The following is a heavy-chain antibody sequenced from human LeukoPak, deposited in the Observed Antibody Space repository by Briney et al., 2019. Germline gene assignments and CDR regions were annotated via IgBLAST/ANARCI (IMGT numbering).Heavy chain of an antibody. J-gene: IGHJ4*02. V-gene: IGHV4-38-2*02. Sequence: SETLSLTCTVSGYSISSGYYWGWIRQPPGKGLEWIGSIYHSGSTYCNPSLKSRVTISVDTSKNQFSLKLSSVTAADTAVYYCARAQKLEPSDYWGQGTLVTVSS. CDR1: GYSISSGYY. D-gene: IGHD1-1*01. CDR3: ARAQKLEPSDY. CDR2: IYHSGST.